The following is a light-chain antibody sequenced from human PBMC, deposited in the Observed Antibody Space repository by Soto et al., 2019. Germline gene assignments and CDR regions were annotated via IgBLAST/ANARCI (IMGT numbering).Light chain of an antibody. CDR1: QSISSY. CDR2: AAS. Sequence: DIQMTQSPSSLSASVGDRVTITCRASQSISSYLNWYQQKPGKAPKLLIYAASSLQSGVPSRFSGSGSGTEFTLAVSSLQSEDYALYFCQQYIRWPLTFGGGTKVEIK. J-gene: IGKJ4*01. V-gene: IGKV1-39*01. CDR3: QQYIRWPLT.